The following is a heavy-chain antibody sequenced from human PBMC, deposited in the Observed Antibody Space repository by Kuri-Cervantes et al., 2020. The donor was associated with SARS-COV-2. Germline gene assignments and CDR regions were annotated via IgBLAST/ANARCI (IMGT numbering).Heavy chain of an antibody. CDR2: INHSGST. Sequence: QTLSLTCAVYGGSFRGYYCSWIRQPPGKGLEWIGEINHSGSTNYNPSLKSRVTISVDTSKNQFSLKLSSVTAADTAVYYCARGRDKRYSSGSYYYYGMDVWGQGTTVTVSS. J-gene: IGHJ6*02. CDR1: GGSFRGYY. D-gene: IGHD6-19*01. CDR3: ARGRDKRYSSGSYYYYGMDV. V-gene: IGHV4-34*01.